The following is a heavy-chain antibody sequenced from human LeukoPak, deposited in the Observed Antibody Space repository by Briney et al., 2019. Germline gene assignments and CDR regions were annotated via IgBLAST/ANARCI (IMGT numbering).Heavy chain of an antibody. CDR2: INQDGSQK. D-gene: IGHD4-17*01. CDR3: ARDWFDGDYDRFDY. CDR1: GFTFSSYW. V-gene: IGHV3-7*03. J-gene: IGHJ4*02. Sequence: GSLRLSCAVSGFTFSSYWMSWFRQAPGKGLEWVANINQDGSQKFSVDSVKGRFTISRDNAKNSLSLQMNSLRVEDTAVYYCARDWFDGDYDRFDYWGREPWSPSPQ.